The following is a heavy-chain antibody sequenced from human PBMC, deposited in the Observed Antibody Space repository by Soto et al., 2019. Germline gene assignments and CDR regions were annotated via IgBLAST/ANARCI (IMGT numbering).Heavy chain of an antibody. CDR3: ARGDRGDSHYYDSSGYYSS. D-gene: IGHD3-22*01. Sequence: QVQLVQSGAEVKKPGSSVKVSCKASGGTFSSYAISWVRQAPGPGLEWMGGSIPIFGTANYAQKFQGRVTSTEDESTSTAYMELSSLRSEDTAVYYCARGDRGDSHYYDSSGYYSSWGQGTLVTVSS. V-gene: IGHV1-69*01. CDR1: GGTFSSYA. J-gene: IGHJ4*02. CDR2: SIPIFGTA.